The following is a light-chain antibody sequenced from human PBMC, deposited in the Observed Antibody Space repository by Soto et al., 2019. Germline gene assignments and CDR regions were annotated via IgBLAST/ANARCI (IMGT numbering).Light chain of an antibody. CDR1: QSISNSY. CDR3: QQYGSSPRT. Sequence: EIVLTQSPGTLSLSPGERATLSCRASQSISNSYLAWYQQKPGQAPRLLIYGASSRATGIPDRFSGSGSVTDFTLTISRLEPEDFAVYFRQQYGSSPRTFGQGTKVDIK. CDR2: GAS. J-gene: IGKJ1*01. V-gene: IGKV3-20*01.